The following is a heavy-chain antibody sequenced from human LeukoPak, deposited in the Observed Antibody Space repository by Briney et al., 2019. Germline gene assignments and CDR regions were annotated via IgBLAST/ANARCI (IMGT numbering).Heavy chain of an antibody. D-gene: IGHD3-10*01. J-gene: IGHJ4*02. CDR2: IYSGGST. CDR3: AGGRASFSGMGSDY. Sequence: GGSLRLSCAASGFTFSSYAMSWVRQAPGKGLEWVSVIYSGGSTYYADSVKGRFTISRDNSKNTLYLQMNSLRAEDTAVYYCAGGRASFSGMGSDYWGQGTLVTVSS. CDR1: GFTFSSYA. V-gene: IGHV3-53*01.